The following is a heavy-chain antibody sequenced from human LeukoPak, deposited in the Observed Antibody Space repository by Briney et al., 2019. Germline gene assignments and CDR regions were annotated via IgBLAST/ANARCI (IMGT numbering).Heavy chain of an antibody. V-gene: IGHV4-34*01. J-gene: IGHJ5*02. CDR2: INHSGST. D-gene: IGHD1-26*01. Sequence: SETLSLTCAVYGGSFSGYYWSWIRQPPGKGLEWIGEINHSGSTNYNPSLKSRVTISVDTSKNQFSLKLSSVTAADTAVYYCARVGATRLGWFDPWGQGTLVTVSS. CDR1: GGSFSGYY. CDR3: ARVGATRLGWFDP.